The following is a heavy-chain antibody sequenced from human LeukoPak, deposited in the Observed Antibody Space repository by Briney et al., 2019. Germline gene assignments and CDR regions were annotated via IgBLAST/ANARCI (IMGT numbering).Heavy chain of an antibody. J-gene: IGHJ3*02. D-gene: IGHD6-19*01. CDR3: ARDNSGNLQWLDAFDI. CDR2: ISSSSSYI. CDR1: GFTFSSYS. Sequence: GGSLRLSCAASGFTFSSYSMNWVRQAPGKGLEWVSSISSSSSYIYYADSVKGRFTISRDNAKNSLYLQMNSLRAEDTAVYYCARDNSGNLQWLDAFDIWGQGTMVTVSS. V-gene: IGHV3-21*01.